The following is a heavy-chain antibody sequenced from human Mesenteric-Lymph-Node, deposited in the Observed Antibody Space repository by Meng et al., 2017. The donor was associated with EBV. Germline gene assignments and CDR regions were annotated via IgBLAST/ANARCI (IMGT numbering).Heavy chain of an antibody. CDR1: GHTFTSSP. J-gene: IGHJ2*01. CDR3: ERKVGISTDTWYLDV. D-gene: IGHD1-26*01. Sequence: QGPLVQAVLEWTKPGGGVNDPCRSSGHTFTSSPMNWRRQGPDQGREWMGGIHTKAGRIKNDQGFTGRVVFALDSFASTAYLQISTLKAEDTAVYYCERKVGISTDTWYLDVWGRGTLVTVSS. V-gene: IGHV7-4-1*02. CDR2: IHTKAGRI.